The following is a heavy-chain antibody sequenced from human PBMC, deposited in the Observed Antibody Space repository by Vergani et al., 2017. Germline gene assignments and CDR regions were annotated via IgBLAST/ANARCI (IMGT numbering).Heavy chain of an antibody. J-gene: IGHJ3*02. CDR1: GFTFGDYA. CDR2: IRSKAYGGTT. Sequence: EVQLVESGGGLVQPGRSLRLSCTASGFTFGDYAMSWFRQAPGKGLEWVGFIRSKAYGGTTEYAASVKGRFTISRDDSKSIADLQMNRLKTEDTAVYYCTRVWVPYYYDSSGYYADAFDIWGQGTMVTVSS. V-gene: IGHV3-49*03. D-gene: IGHD3-22*01. CDR3: TRVWVPYYYDSSGYYADAFDI.